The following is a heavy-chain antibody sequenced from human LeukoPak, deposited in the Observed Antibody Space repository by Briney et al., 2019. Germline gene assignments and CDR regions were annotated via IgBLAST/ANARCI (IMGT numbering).Heavy chain of an antibody. Sequence: QPGGSLRLSCAASGFTFSSYWMNWVRQAPGKGLEWVANINQDGSEKYYVDSVKGRFTISRDNAKNSLSLQMNSLRAEDTAVYYCARDPYNGSYGDDYYYYMDVWGKGTTVTISS. V-gene: IGHV3-7*01. CDR1: GFTFSSYW. CDR3: ARDPYNGSYGDDYYYYMDV. J-gene: IGHJ6*03. D-gene: IGHD1-26*01. CDR2: INQDGSEK.